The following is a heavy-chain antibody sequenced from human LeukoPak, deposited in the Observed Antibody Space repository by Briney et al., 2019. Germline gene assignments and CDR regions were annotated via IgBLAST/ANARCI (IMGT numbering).Heavy chain of an antibody. CDR1: GGSISNYY. V-gene: IGHV4-59*08. CDR3: ARHPPLVRGSVESDLDI. D-gene: IGHD3-10*01. J-gene: IGHJ3*02. Sequence: SQTLCLTCTVSGGSISNYYWSGVRQPPGKGLEWIGYIYYSGSTEYNPSLKSRVTISVDTSKDEFSLNLSSVTAADTAVYYCARHPPLVRGSVESDLDIWAQGTMVTVS. CDR2: IYYSGST.